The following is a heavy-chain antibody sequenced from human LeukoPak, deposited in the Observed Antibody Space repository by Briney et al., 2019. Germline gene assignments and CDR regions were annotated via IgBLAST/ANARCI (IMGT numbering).Heavy chain of an antibody. D-gene: IGHD3-22*01. CDR3: ARPYDSSGYYYGY. CDR1: GFTFSSYW. V-gene: IGHV3-7*01. Sequence: GGSLRLSCAASGFTFSSYWMSWVRQAPGKGLEWVANIKQDGSEKYYVDSVKGRFTISRDNAKSSLYLQMNSLRAEDTAVYYCARPYDSSGYYYGYWGQGTLVTVSS. CDR2: IKQDGSEK. J-gene: IGHJ4*02.